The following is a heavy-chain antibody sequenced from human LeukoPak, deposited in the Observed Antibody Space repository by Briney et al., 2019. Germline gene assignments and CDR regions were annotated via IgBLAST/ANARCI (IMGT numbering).Heavy chain of an antibody. CDR2: IYYSGST. J-gene: IGHJ4*02. CDR1: GGSISSYY. Sequence: SETLSLTCTVSGGSISSYYWSWIRQPPGKGLEWIGYIYYSGSTNYNPSLKSRVTISVDTSKNQFSLKLSSVTAADTAVYYCARHGVYYDILTGYYPMGYFDYWGQGTLVTVSS. D-gene: IGHD3-9*01. CDR3: ARHGVYYDILTGYYPMGYFDY. V-gene: IGHV4-59*08.